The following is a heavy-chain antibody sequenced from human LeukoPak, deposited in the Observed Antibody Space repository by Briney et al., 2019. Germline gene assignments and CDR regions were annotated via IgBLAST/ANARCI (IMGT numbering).Heavy chain of an antibody. Sequence: GGSLRFSCAASGFTFSSYGMHWVRQAPGKGLEWVAVISYDGSNKYYAGSVKGRFTISRDNSKNTLYLQMNSLRAEDTAVYYCARRDGYRGMDVWGQGTTVTVSS. V-gene: IGHV3-30*03. CDR3: ARRDGYRGMDV. D-gene: IGHD5-24*01. CDR2: ISYDGSNK. CDR1: GFTFSSYG. J-gene: IGHJ6*02.